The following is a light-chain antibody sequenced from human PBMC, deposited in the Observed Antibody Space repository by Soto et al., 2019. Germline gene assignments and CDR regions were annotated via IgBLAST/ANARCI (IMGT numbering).Light chain of an antibody. CDR2: DVS. V-gene: IGLV2-14*01. CDR3: SSYTSSSVV. J-gene: IGLJ2*01. Sequence: QSVLTQPASVSGSPGQSITISCTGTSSDVGGYNYVSWYQQHPGKAPKPMIYDVSNRPSGVSNRFSGSKSGNTASLTISGLEAEDESDYYYSSYTSSSVVFGGGTKLTGL. CDR1: SSDVGGYNY.